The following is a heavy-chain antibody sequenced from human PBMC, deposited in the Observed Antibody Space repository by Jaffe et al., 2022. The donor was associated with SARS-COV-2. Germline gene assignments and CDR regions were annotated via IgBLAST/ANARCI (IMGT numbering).Heavy chain of an antibody. V-gene: IGHV3-23*04. Sequence: EMQLVESGGDLVLPGGSLRLSCAASGFTFTSYPITWVRQAPGKGLEWVSTITTSGRSTYYTDSVKGRFTVSRDNSKNTVYLQMDSLRAEDTATYFCARHHIAVVVAVSGWFDPWGQGTLVTVSS. CDR3: ARHHIAVVVAVSGWFDP. J-gene: IGHJ5*02. D-gene: IGHD2-15*01. CDR2: ITTSGRST. CDR1: GFTFTSYP.